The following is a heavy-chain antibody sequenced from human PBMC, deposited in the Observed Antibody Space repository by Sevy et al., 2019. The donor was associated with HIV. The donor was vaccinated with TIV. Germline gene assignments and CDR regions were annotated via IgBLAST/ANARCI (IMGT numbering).Heavy chain of an antibody. CDR3: AKDRKVLLVVNAIRVDVFDI. D-gene: IGHD2-8*02. CDR1: GFTFSNHA. J-gene: IGHJ3*02. V-gene: IGHV3-30*02. CDR2: IRYDGSNE. Sequence: GGSLRLSCAASGFTFSNHAMHWVRQAPGKGLEWVAFIRYDGSNEYYADSVKGRFTISRDNSKNTLYLQMNSLRPEDTAVYYCAKDRKVLLVVNAIRVDVFDIWGQGTMVTVS.